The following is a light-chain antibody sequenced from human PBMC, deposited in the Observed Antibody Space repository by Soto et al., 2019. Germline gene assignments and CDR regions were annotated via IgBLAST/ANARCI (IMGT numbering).Light chain of an antibody. J-gene: IGKJ1*01. CDR2: DAS. V-gene: IGKV1-5*01. CDR1: QSISSW. Sequence: DIQMTQSPSTLSASEGDRVTITCRASQSISSWLAWYQQKPGKAPKLLIYDASSLESGVPSRFSGSGSGTEFTLTISSLQPDDFATYYCQQYNSYSWMFGQGTKVDIK. CDR3: QQYNSYSWM.